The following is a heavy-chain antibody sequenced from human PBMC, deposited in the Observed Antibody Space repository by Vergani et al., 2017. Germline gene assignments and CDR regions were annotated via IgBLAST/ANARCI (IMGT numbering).Heavy chain of an antibody. Sequence: QVQLVQSGAEVKKPGSSVKVSCKTSGYTFSNYYMHWVRQAPGQGLEWMGIINPGGGHTNYAQKFQGRVTMTRDTSTSTVYMELSSLRSEDTAIYYCARGDYGILTGYRYWGQGTLVTVSA. V-gene: IGHV1-46*03. D-gene: IGHD3-9*01. CDR1: GYTFSNYY. CDR2: INPGGGHT. J-gene: IGHJ4*02. CDR3: ARGDYGILTGYRY.